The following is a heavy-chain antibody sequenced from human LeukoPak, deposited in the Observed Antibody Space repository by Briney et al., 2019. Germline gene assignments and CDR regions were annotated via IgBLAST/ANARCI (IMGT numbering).Heavy chain of an antibody. D-gene: IGHD6-13*01. J-gene: IGHJ5*02. CDR2: IIPIFGTA. CDR1: GGTFSSYA. Sequence: SVKVSCKASGGTFSSYAISWVRQAPGQGLEWMRRIIPIFGTANYAQKFQGRVTITTDESTSTAYMEPSSLRSEDTAVYYCAREISSSWYNLPYNWFDPWGQGTLVTVSS. CDR3: AREISSSWYNLPYNWFDP. V-gene: IGHV1-69*05.